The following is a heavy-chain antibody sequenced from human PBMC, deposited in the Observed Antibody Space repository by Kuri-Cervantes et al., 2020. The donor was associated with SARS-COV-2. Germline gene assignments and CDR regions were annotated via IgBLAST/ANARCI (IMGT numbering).Heavy chain of an antibody. CDR1: GVTFNHYA. CDR3: AKVPAAIPSYYYYYMDV. V-gene: IGHV3-23*01. J-gene: IGHJ6*03. D-gene: IGHD2-2*02. Sequence: GASLKISCAASGVTFNHYAMSWVRQAPGKGQEWVSAISASGGSPYYADSVKGRIIIPRDNSNKTLYLQMNSLRAEDTAVYYWAKVPAAIPSYYYYYMDVWGKGTTVTVSS. CDR2: ISASGGSP.